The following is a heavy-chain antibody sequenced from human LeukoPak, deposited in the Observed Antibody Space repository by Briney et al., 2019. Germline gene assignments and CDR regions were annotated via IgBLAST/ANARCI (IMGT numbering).Heavy chain of an antibody. Sequence: SETLFLTCTVSGGSINSYYWSWIRQSPGKGLEWIGSIYYSGSTNYNPSLESRVTISVDTSKNQFSLKVSSVTAADTAVYYCARARGGSSWSGDFQHWGQGTLVTISS. V-gene: IGHV4-59*12. CDR3: ARARGGSSWSGDFQH. CDR1: GGSINSYY. CDR2: IYYSGST. D-gene: IGHD2-15*01. J-gene: IGHJ1*01.